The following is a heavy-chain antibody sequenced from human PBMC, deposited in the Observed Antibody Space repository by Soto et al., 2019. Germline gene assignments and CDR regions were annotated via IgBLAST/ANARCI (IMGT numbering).Heavy chain of an antibody. CDR1: GFTFSSYS. Sequence: EVQLVESGGGLVQPGGSLRLSCAASGFTFSSYSMNWVRQAPGKGLEWVSYISSSSSTIYYADSVKGRFTISRDNAKNSLYLQMNSLRDEDTAVYYCARVESSYGLPYLDYWGQGTLFTVSS. D-gene: IGHD5-18*01. J-gene: IGHJ4*02. V-gene: IGHV3-48*02. CDR3: ARVESSYGLPYLDY. CDR2: ISSSSSTI.